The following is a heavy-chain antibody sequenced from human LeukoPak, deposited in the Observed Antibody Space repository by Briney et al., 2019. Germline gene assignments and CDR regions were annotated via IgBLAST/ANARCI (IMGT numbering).Heavy chain of an antibody. J-gene: IGHJ5*02. D-gene: IGHD4-11*01. CDR2: IYDSGST. V-gene: IGHV4-59*01. CDR1: GGSISSYY. CDR3: ARGYSDYIWFDP. Sequence: SETLSLTRTISGGSISSYYWNWIRQPPGKGLEWIGYIYDSGSTNYNPSLKSRVTISVDTSKNQFSLKLSSVTGADTAVYYCARGYSDYIWFDPWGQGTLVTVSS.